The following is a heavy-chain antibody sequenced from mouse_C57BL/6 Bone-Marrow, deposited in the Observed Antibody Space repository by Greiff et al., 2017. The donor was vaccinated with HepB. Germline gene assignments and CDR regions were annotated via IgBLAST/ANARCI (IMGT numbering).Heavy chain of an antibody. J-gene: IGHJ4*01. D-gene: IGHD1-1*02. V-gene: IGHV1-69*01. CDR2: IDPSDSYT. CDR1: GYTFTSYW. CDR3: ARGVGYYYAMDY. Sequence: VQLQQPGAELVMPGASVKLSCKASGYTFTSYWMHWVKQRPGQGLEWIGEIDPSDSYTNYNQKFKGKSTLTVDKSSSTAYMQRSSLTSEDSAVDYCARGVGYYYAMDYWGQGTSVTVSS.